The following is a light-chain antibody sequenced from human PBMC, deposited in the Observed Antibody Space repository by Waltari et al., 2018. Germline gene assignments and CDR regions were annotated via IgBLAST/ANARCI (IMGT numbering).Light chain of an antibody. Sequence: SALTQPRSVSGSPGQSVTISCTGTTSDVGGYNYASWSQHHPGKAPKLMIFDVTHRPAGVPDRFSGSKSANTASLTISGLQAEDEADYYCCSFAGTYTWVFGGGTKVTVL. J-gene: IGLJ3*02. CDR1: TSDVGGYNY. V-gene: IGLV2-11*01. CDR2: DVT. CDR3: CSFAGTYTWV.